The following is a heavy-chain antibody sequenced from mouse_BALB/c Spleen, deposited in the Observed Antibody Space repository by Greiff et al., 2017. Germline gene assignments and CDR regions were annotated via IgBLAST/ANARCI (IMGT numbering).Heavy chain of an antibody. CDR2: ISSGGSYT. D-gene: IGHD2-1*01. CDR3: ARHGGGNYYAMDY. V-gene: IGHV5-6*01. CDR1: GFTFSSYG. J-gene: IGHJ4*01. Sequence: EVQVVESGGDLVKPGGSLKLSCAASGFTFSSYGMSWVRQTPDKRLEWVATISSGGSYTYYPDSVKGRFTISRDNAKNTLYLQMSSLKSEDTAMYYCARHGGGNYYAMDYWGQGTSVTVSS.